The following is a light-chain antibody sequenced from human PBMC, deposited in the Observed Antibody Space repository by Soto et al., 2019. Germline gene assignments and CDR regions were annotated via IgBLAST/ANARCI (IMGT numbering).Light chain of an antibody. Sequence: EIVMTQSPATLSVSPGERATLSCRARQSVNSKFGWYQQKPGRAPRLLIYGASSRATGSPARFSGSGSGTEFTLTISRLQSEDFAVYYCQQYNNRWTFGQGTKVDIK. CDR1: QSVNSK. CDR2: GAS. V-gene: IGKV3-15*01. J-gene: IGKJ1*01. CDR3: QQYNNRWT.